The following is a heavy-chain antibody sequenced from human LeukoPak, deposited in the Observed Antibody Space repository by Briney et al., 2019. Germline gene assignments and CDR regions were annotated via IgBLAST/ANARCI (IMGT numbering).Heavy chain of an antibody. CDR3: ARYRGGRGSDFFDY. CDR1: GFTFSSYS. CDR2: ITGSSSTV. J-gene: IGHJ4*02. Sequence: QSGGCLRLSCAASGFTFSSYSMTWVRQAPGKGLEWISYITGSSSTVFYADSVKGRFIISRDNAKNSLYLQMNSLRDEDTAVYYCARYRGGRGSDFFDYWGQGTLVTVSS. D-gene: IGHD3-10*01. V-gene: IGHV3-48*02.